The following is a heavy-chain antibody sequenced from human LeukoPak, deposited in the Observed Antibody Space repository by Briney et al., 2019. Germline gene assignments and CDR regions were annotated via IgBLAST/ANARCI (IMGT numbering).Heavy chain of an antibody. D-gene: IGHD6-19*01. CDR1: GFTFGDYA. Sequence: GGSLRLSCTASGFTFGDYAVSWVRQAPGKGLEWVGFIRSKAYGGTTVYAASVKGRFTISRDDSKSIAYLQMNSLRAEDTAVYYCARILDSAWGELGYWGQGTLVTVSS. V-gene: IGHV3-49*04. J-gene: IGHJ4*02. CDR2: IRSKAYGGTT. CDR3: ARILDSAWGELGY.